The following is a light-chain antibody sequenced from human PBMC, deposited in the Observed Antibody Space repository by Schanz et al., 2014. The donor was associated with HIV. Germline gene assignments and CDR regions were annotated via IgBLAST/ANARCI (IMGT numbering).Light chain of an antibody. Sequence: QSVLTQPPSVSGAPGQRVTISCTGSSSNIGAGYDVHWYQQLPGTGPKLLIYNNNQRPSGVPDRFSGSKSGTSASLAISGLQSEDESDFFCATWDDSLDGWVFGGGTKLTVL. V-gene: IGLV1-44*01. CDR3: ATWDDSLDGWV. J-gene: IGLJ3*02. CDR2: NNN. CDR1: SSNIGAGYD.